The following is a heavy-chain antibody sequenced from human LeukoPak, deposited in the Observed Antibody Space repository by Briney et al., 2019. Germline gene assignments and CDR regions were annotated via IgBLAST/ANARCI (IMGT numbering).Heavy chain of an antibody. CDR2: ISAYNGDT. V-gene: IGHV1-18*01. Sequence: ASVKVSCKASGYTFTNYGITRVRQAPGQGLEWMGWISAYNGDTHYAQKLQGRVAMTTDTSTRTVYMELRSLRHDDTAVYYCARGLDLGSRGYYYFDYHYYYMDVWGKGTTVAVSS. CDR3: ARGLDLGSRGYYYFDYHYYYMDV. D-gene: IGHD3-22*01. CDR1: GYTFTNYG. J-gene: IGHJ6*03.